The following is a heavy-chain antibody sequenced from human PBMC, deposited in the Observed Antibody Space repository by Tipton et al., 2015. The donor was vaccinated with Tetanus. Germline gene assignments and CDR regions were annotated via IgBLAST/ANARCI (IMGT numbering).Heavy chain of an antibody. Sequence: GLVKPSETLSLTCTVSGGSVRSGDYSWNWIRQPPGKGLEWLAYVSYSGRTNSNYSLKSRVTISVDTSKNQISLKLSSVTAADTAVYSCARGPGAYWGPGTLVPVSS. J-gene: IGHJ4*02. D-gene: IGHD4-17*01. V-gene: IGHV4-61*08. CDR2: VSYSGRT. CDR3: ARGPGAY. CDR1: GGSVRSGDYS.